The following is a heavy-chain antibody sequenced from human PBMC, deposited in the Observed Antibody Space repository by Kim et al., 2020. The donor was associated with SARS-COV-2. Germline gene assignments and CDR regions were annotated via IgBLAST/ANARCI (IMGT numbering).Heavy chain of an antibody. J-gene: IGHJ4*02. CDR2: INTNTGHP. D-gene: IGHD6-6*01. Sequence: ASVKVSCKASGYTFITYAMNWVRQAPGQGLEWMGWINTNTGHPTYAQGFTGRFVFSLDTSVSTTYLQISSLKAEDTAVYYCAIPFGYASSSGVYWGQGSLVTVSS. CDR1: GYTFITYA. V-gene: IGHV7-4-1*02. CDR3: AIPFGYASSSGVY.